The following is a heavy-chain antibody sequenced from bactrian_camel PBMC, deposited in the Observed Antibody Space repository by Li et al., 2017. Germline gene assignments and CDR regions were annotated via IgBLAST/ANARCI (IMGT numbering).Heavy chain of an antibody. CDR2: IRNGGLT. J-gene: IGHJ6*01. CDR3: GADWYGCDLIFSQAGGY. CDR1: GYTYLGC. V-gene: IGHV3S10*01. D-gene: IGHD6*01. Sequence: GGLVQPGGSLRLSCVVSGYTYLGCMGWFRQAPGKGREGLASIRNGGLTVYADSVKGRFTISQDNAKNSVYLQMNSLKPEDTAMYYCGADWYGCDLIFSQAGGYWGRGTQVTVS.